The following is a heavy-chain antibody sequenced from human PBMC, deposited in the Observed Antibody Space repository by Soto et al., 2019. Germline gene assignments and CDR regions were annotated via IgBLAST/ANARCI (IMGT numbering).Heavy chain of an antibody. Sequence: GGSLRLSCAASGFTFSSYGMHWVRQAPGKGLEWVAVIWYDGSNKYYADSVKGRFTISRDNSKNTLYLQMNSLRAEDTAVYYCARDSLKAGYCSGGSCNHYYYYGMDVWGQGTTVTVSS. CDR3: ARDSLKAGYCSGGSCNHYYYYGMDV. V-gene: IGHV3-33*01. CDR2: IWYDGSNK. D-gene: IGHD2-15*01. CDR1: GFTFSSYG. J-gene: IGHJ6*02.